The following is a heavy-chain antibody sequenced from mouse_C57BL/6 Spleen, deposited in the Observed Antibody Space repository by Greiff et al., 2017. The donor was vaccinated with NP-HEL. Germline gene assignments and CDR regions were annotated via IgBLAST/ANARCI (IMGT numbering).Heavy chain of an antibody. V-gene: IGHV1-80*01. CDR1: GYAFSSYW. Sequence: VKLMESGAELVKPGASVKISCKASGYAFSSYWMNWVKQRPGKGLEWIGQIYPGDGDTNSNGKFKGKATLTADKSSSTAYMQLSSLTSEDSAVYFCARDGSSYRYAMDYWGQGTSVTVSS. CDR2: IYPGDGDT. CDR3: ARDGSSYRYAMDY. J-gene: IGHJ4*01. D-gene: IGHD1-1*01.